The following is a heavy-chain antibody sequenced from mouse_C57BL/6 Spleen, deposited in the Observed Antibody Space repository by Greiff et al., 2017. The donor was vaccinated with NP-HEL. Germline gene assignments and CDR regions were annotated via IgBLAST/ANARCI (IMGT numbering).Heavy chain of an antibody. V-gene: IGHV1-26*01. CDR2: INPNNGGT. CDR3: ARHDGYLPYAMDY. CDR1: GYTFTDYY. Sequence: EVQLQQSGPELVKPGASVKISCKASGYTFTDYYMNWVKQSHGKSLEWIGDINPNNGGTSYNQKFKGKATLTVDKSSSTAYMELRSLTSEDSAVYYCARHDGYLPYAMDYWGQGTSVTVSS. J-gene: IGHJ4*01. D-gene: IGHD2-3*01.